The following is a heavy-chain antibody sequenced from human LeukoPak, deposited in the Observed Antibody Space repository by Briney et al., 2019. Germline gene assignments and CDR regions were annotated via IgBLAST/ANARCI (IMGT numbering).Heavy chain of an antibody. J-gene: IGHJ4*02. CDR3: ARVVAVAAPGDY. D-gene: IGHD6-19*01. Sequence: PGGSLRLSCAASGFTFSSYEMNWVRQAPGKGLEWVSYISSSGSTIYYADSVKGRFTISRDNAKNSLYLQMNSLRAEDTAVYYCARVVAVAAPGDYWGQGTLVTVSS. V-gene: IGHV3-48*03. CDR2: ISSSGSTI. CDR1: GFTFSSYE.